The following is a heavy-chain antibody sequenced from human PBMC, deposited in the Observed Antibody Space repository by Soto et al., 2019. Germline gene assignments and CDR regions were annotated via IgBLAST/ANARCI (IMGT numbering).Heavy chain of an antibody. Sequence: PSETLSLTCTVSGDSISSTYWSWARQPAGRGLEWIGRIYSSGGNNYNPSLESRVTMSVDTSKNQFSLTLRSVTAADTAVYFCARGYESGYTFGHDLWGQGTLVTVSS. J-gene: IGHJ5*02. V-gene: IGHV4-4*07. D-gene: IGHD3-3*01. CDR3: ARGYESGYTFGHDL. CDR1: GDSISSTY. CDR2: IYSSGGN.